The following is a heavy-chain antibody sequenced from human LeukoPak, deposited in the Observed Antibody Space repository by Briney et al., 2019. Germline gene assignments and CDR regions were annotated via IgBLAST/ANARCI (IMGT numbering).Heavy chain of an antibody. J-gene: IGHJ6*03. Sequence: PSETLSLTRTVSGGSISSYYWSWIRQPAGKGLEWIGRIYTSGSTNYSPSLKSRVTISVGTSKNQFSLKLSSVTAADTAVYYCARTAWGVGATWLKDYYYYMDVWGKGTTITVSS. D-gene: IGHD1-26*01. CDR3: ARTAWGVGATWLKDYYYYMDV. CDR1: GGSISSYY. CDR2: IYTSGST. V-gene: IGHV4-4*07.